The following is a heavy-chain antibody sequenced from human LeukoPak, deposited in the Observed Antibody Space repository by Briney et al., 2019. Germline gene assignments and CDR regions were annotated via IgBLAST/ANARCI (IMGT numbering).Heavy chain of an antibody. V-gene: IGHV1-2*02. CDR3: GTIEGAKGTD. D-gene: IGHD1-1*01. J-gene: IGHJ4*02. CDR2: VFPKNGDT. CDR1: GYTFTDYD. Sequence: ASVKPCCKASGYTFTDYDIHWVRQAPGRGLEGRGRVFPKNGDTKFAQNVQGRVTLNSDTSIRTAYMELTRLTADDTAVYSCGTIEGAKGTDWGQGTLVTVSS.